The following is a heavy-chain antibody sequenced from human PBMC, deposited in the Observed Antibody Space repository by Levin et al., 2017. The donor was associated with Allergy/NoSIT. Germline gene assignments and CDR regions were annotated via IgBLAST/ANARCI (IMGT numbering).Heavy chain of an antibody. CDR3: AKGTRGYSSGWYGLDY. Sequence: VGSLRLSCAASGFTFSSYAMSWVRQAPGNGLEWVSGISGSGASTYYADSVKGRFTISRDNSKDTLYLQMNSLRGDDTAVYYCAKGTRGYSSGWYGLDYWGQGTLVTVSS. CDR2: ISGSGAST. D-gene: IGHD6-19*01. V-gene: IGHV3-23*01. CDR1: GFTFSSYA. J-gene: IGHJ4*02.